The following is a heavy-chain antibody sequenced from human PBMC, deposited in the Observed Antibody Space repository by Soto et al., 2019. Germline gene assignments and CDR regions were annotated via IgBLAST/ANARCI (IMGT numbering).Heavy chain of an antibody. D-gene: IGHD5-12*01. CDR2: IIPMLDIT. CDR3: VRDSPIGRVFSGHDDIDS. CDR1: GGTFSNHI. V-gene: IGHV1-69*08. J-gene: IGHJ4*02. Sequence: QVQLVQSGAEVKKPGSSVKVSCKASGGTFSNHIITWVRQAPGQGLEWMGRIIPMLDITNHAQKFQGRVTITADKSTTTTYMEVSSLRSEDTAVYYCVRDSPIGRVFSGHDDIDSWGQGTLVTVSA.